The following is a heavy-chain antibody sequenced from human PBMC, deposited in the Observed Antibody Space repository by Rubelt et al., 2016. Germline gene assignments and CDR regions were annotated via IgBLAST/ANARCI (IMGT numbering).Heavy chain of an antibody. J-gene: IGHJ6*02. D-gene: IGHD1-26*01. CDR3: ARGIVGATRSSYYGMDV. CDR1: GGSFSGYY. Sequence: QVQLQQWGAGLLKPSETLSLTCAVYGGSFSGYYWSWIRQPPGKGLEWIGEINHSGSTNYHPSLKSRVTISVDRSKNQFSLKLSSVTAADTAVYYCARGIVGATRSSYYGMDVWGQGTTVTVSS. CDR2: INHSGST. V-gene: IGHV4-34*01.